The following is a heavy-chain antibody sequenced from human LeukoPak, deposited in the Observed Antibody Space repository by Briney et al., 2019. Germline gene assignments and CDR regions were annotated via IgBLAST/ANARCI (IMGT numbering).Heavy chain of an antibody. J-gene: IGHJ4*02. CDR3: AKRFTYSSTWYYFEY. CDR1: GFTFSSYA. CDR2: ISYDGSDI. Sequence: PGRSLRLSCAASGFTFSSYAMHRVRQAPGKGLEWVAVISYDGSDIYYADSVKGRFTISRDNSRNTLYLQLNSLRAEDTAIYYCAKRFTYSSTWYYFEYWGEGTLVTVSS. D-gene: IGHD6-13*01. V-gene: IGHV3-30*18.